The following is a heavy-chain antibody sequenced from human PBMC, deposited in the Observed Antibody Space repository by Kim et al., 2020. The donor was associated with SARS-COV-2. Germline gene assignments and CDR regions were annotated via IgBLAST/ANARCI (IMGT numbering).Heavy chain of an antibody. CDR1: GYTFTSYY. CDR3: ARQASGYDILTGYYPHYGMDV. J-gene: IGHJ6*02. Sequence: ASVKVSCKASGYTFTSYYMHWVRQAPGQGLEWMGIINPSGGSTSYAQKFQGRVTMTRDTSTSTVYMELSSLRSEDTAVYYCARQASGYDILTGYYPHYGMDVWGQGTTVTVSS. CDR2: INPSGGST. D-gene: IGHD3-9*01. V-gene: IGHV1-46*01.